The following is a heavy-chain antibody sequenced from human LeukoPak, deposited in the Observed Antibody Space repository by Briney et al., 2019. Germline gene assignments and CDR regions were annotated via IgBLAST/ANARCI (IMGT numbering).Heavy chain of an antibody. D-gene: IGHD1-26*01. J-gene: IGHJ4*02. V-gene: IGHV4-30-4*08. CDR3: AREYSGSYLQSFDY. CDR2: IYYSGST. Sequence: PSQTQSLTCTVSGGSISSGDYYWSWIRQPPGKGLEWIGYIYYSGSTYYNPSLKSRVTISVDTSKNQFSLKLSSVTAADTAVYYCAREYSGSYLQSFDYWGQGTLVTVSS. CDR1: GGSISSGDYY.